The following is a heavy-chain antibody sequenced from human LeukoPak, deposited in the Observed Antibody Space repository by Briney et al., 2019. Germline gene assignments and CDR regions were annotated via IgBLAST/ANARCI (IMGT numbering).Heavy chain of an antibody. Sequence: GGSLRLSCAASGFTFSSYSMNWVRQAPGKGLEWVSSISSSSSYIYYADSVKGRFTISRDNSKNTLYLQMNSLRAEDTAVYYCARDLYRIVVVPHYFDYWGQGTLVTVSS. CDR2: ISSSSSYI. CDR1: GFTFSSYS. CDR3: ARDLYRIVVVPHYFDY. D-gene: IGHD3-22*01. V-gene: IGHV3-21*01. J-gene: IGHJ4*02.